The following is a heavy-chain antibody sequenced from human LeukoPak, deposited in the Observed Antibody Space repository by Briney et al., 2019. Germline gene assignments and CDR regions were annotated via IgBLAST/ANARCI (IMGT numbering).Heavy chain of an antibody. V-gene: IGHV5-51*01. CDR3: ARRILYSSSYYFDY. D-gene: IGHD6-6*01. CDR1: GYSFTNYW. J-gene: IGHJ4*02. CDR2: IYPDDSDT. Sequence: GESLKISFKGSGYSFTNYWIAWVRQMPGKGLGWMGIIYPDDSDTRYSPSFQGQVTISADKSISTAYLQWSSLKAWDTAMYYCARRILYSSSYYFDYWGQGTLVTVSS.